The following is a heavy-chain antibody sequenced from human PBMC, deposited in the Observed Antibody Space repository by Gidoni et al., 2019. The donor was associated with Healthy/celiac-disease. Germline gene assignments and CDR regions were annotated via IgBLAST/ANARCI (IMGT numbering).Heavy chain of an antibody. CDR1: GYSFSSYW. Sequence: EVHLVQSGAEVKKPGESLKFSCKGSGYSFSSYWIGWVRQMPAKGLEWMGIIYPGDSDTRYSPSFQGQVTISADKSISTAYLQWSSLKASDTAMYYCARHPREGAAAGTNFDYWGQGTLVTVSS. CDR3: ARHPREGAAAGTNFDY. D-gene: IGHD6-13*01. CDR2: IYPGDSDT. V-gene: IGHV5-51*01. J-gene: IGHJ4*02.